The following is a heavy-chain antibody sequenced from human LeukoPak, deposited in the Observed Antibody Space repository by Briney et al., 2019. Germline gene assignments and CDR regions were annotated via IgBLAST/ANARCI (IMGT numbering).Heavy chain of an antibody. CDR3: AGGRESYYYDSSGPFDY. D-gene: IGHD3-22*01. V-gene: IGHV1-69*05. J-gene: IGHJ4*02. Sequence: GSSVKVSCKASGGTFSSYAISWVRQAPGQGLEWMGRIIPIFGTANYAQKFQGRVTITTDESTSTAYMELSSLRSGDTAVYYCAGGRESYYYDSSGPFDYWGQGTLVTVSS. CDR1: GGTFSSYA. CDR2: IIPIFGTA.